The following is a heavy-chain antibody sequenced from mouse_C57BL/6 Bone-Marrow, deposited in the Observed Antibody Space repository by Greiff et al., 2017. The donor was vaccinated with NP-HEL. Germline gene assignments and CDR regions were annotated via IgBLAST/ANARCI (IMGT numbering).Heavy chain of an antibody. J-gene: IGHJ1*03. D-gene: IGHD1-1*01. CDR2: INPSTGGT. CDR1: GYSFTGYY. Sequence: EVQLQQSGPELVKPGASVKISCKASGYSFTGYYMNWVKQSPEKSLEWIGEINPSTGGTTYNQKFKAKATLTVDKSSSTAYMQLKSLTSEDSAVYYCARYGTTVAYWDFDVWGTGTTVTVSS. V-gene: IGHV1-42*01. CDR3: ARYGTTVAYWDFDV.